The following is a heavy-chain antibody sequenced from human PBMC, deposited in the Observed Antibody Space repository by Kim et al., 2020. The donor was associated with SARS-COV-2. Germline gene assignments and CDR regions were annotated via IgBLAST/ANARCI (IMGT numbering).Heavy chain of an antibody. D-gene: IGHD3-16*02. J-gene: IGHJ4*02. V-gene: IGHV3-23*01. CDR2: ITGSGSTT. CDR1: GFTFSSYA. CDR3: AKEWIYQADC. Sequence: GGSLRLSCAASGFTFSSYAMNWVRQAPGKGLEWVSSITGSGSTTYYADSVKGRFTISRDSSKNTLYLQMNSLRADDTAVYYCAKEWIYQADCWGQGTLVTVSS.